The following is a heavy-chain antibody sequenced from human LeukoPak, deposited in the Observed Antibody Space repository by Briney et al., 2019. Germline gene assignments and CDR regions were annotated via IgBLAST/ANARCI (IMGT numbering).Heavy chain of an antibody. CDR2: IYYSGST. D-gene: IGHD2-15*01. CDR1: GGSISSYY. J-gene: IGHJ4*02. Sequence: SETLSLTCTVSGGSISSYYWSWIRQPPGKGLEWIGYIYYSGSTNYNPSLKSRVTISVDTSKNQFSLKLSSVTAADTAVYYCARAFLVGYSPEEYFFDYWGQGALVTVSS. CDR3: ARAFLVGYSPEEYFFDY. V-gene: IGHV4-59*12.